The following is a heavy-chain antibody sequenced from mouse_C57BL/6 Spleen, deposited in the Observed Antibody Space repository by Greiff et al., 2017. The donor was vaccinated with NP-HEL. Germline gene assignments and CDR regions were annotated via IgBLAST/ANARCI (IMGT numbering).Heavy chain of an antibody. CDR3: ARLTTVVFDY. V-gene: IGHV1-52*01. Sequence: QVQLQQSGAELVRPGSSVKLSCKASGYTFTSYWMHWVKQRPIQGLEWIGNIDPSDSETHYNQKFKDKATLTVDKSSSTAYMQLSSLTSEDSAVYYCARLTTVVFDYWGQGTTLTVSS. D-gene: IGHD1-1*01. CDR2: IDPSDSET. CDR1: GYTFTSYW. J-gene: IGHJ2*01.